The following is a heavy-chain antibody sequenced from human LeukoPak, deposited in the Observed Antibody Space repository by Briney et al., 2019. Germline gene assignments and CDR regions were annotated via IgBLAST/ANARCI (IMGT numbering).Heavy chain of an antibody. J-gene: IGHJ5*02. V-gene: IGHV1-2*02. CDR3: ARAYEYGWFDP. D-gene: IGHD3-16*01. Sequence: ASVKVSCKASGYTFTDYFLHWLRQARGQGLEWMGWINPKTGATNYAQSFQGRVTMTRDTSISTGNMELNRLRSDDTAVYYCARAYEYGWFDPWGQGTLVTVSS. CDR1: GYTFTDYF. CDR2: INPKTGAT.